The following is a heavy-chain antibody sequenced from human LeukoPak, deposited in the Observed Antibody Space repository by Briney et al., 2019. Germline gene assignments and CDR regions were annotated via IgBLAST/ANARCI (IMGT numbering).Heavy chain of an antibody. J-gene: IGHJ4*02. CDR3: ARELPFDY. Sequence: GGSLRLSCTASGFTFSRYWMHWVRQAPGKGLVWVSRISGDGSTTNYAESVKGRFAISRNNAKNTLYLQMNSLRAEDTAVYYCARELPFDYWGQGTLVTVSS. CDR1: GFTFSRYW. CDR2: ISGDGSTT. V-gene: IGHV3-74*01.